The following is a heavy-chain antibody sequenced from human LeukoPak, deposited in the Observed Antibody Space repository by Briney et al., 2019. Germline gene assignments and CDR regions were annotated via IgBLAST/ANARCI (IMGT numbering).Heavy chain of an antibody. Sequence: PGGSLRLSCAASGFTFSNYWMHWVRQAPGKGLVWVSRINSDGSSRNYADSVKGRFTISRDNAKNTLYLQMNSLRVEDTAVYYCASASSHRIAAGSDYWGQGTLVTVSS. D-gene: IGHD6-13*01. CDR3: ASASSHRIAAGSDY. CDR1: GFTFSNYW. J-gene: IGHJ4*02. V-gene: IGHV3-74*01. CDR2: INSDGSSR.